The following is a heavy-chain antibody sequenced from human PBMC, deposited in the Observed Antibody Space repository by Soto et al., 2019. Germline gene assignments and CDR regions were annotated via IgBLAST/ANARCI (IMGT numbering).Heavy chain of an antibody. CDR3: ARDPAFFFDSSGYHYFDY. Sequence: GSLRLSCATSGFRFSYFALSWVRQAPGKGLEWVSSVSGSGGNSYYADSVKGRFTISRDSSDNTLYLRMNSLRAEDTAIYFCARDPAFFFDSSGYHYFDYWGQGTVVTVSS. D-gene: IGHD3-22*01. V-gene: IGHV3-23*01. CDR1: GFRFSYFA. J-gene: IGHJ4*02. CDR2: VSGSGGNS.